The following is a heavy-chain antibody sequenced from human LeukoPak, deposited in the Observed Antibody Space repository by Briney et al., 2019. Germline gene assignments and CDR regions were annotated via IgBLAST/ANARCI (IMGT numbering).Heavy chain of an antibody. J-gene: IGHJ3*02. CDR1: GFIFSDYF. D-gene: IGHD6-25*01. Sequence: RGGSLRLSCAAAGFIFSDYFISWVRQAQGKGLEWLSYVSTTGSHTNYADSVKGRFTNSRDNVKKSLYLQMNSLRPDDTAVYYCARGGGYACDIWGQGTVVTVSS. V-gene: IGHV3-11*05. CDR3: ARGGGYACDI. CDR2: VSTTGSHT.